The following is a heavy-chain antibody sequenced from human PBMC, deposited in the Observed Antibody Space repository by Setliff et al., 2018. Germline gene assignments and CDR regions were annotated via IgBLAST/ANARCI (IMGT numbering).Heavy chain of an antibody. CDR3: ARDKALRLLGYMDV. V-gene: IGHV1-46*01. CDR1: GYTFTGYY. D-gene: IGHD3-3*01. J-gene: IGHJ6*03. Sequence: ASVKVSCKASGYTFTGYYIHWVRQAPGQGLEWMGRIIPIFGTANYAQKFQGRVTMTRDTSTSTVYMELSSLRSEDTAVYYCARDKALRLLGYMDVWGKGTTVTSP. CDR2: IIPIFGTA.